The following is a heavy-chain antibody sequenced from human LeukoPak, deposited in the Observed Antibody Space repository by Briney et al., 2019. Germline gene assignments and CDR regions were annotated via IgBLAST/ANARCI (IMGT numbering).Heavy chain of an antibody. Sequence: GGSLRLSCAASGFTFSDYYMSWIRQAPGKGLEWVSYISSSGSTIYYADSVKGRFTISRDNAKNSLYLQMNSLRAEDTAVYYCARGRYCSSTSCYDYYMDVWGKGTTVTVSS. CDR3: ARGRYCSSTSCYDYYMDV. D-gene: IGHD2-2*01. V-gene: IGHV3-11*01. CDR1: GFTFSDYY. J-gene: IGHJ6*03. CDR2: ISSSGSTI.